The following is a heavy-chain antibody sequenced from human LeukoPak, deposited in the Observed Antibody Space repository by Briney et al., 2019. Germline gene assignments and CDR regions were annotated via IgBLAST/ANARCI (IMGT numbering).Heavy chain of an antibody. D-gene: IGHD2-21*01. V-gene: IGHV3-7*03. Sequence: GGPLRLSCVTSGFFFNSYWMSWVRQAPGKGLEWVANENQDGGEIYYVDSVKGRFIMSRDNTKNSFYLQMSSLRVEDTAVYYCARGRDVDAWGQGTLVTVSS. J-gene: IGHJ4*02. CDR1: GFFFNSYW. CDR3: ARGRDVDA. CDR2: ENQDGGEI.